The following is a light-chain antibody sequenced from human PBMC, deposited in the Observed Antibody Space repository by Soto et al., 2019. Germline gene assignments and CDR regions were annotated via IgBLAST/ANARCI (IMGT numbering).Light chain of an antibody. J-gene: IGLJ1*01. CDR2: EDN. CDR1: YSDVGTYNL. Sequence: QSVLTQPASVSGSPGQSITISCTGTYSDVGTYNLVSWYQQHPGEAPKLIIYEDNKRPSGVSYRFSGSKSGNTASLTISGLLAGDEADYLCCSFAGSSTDVFGTGTKLTVL. V-gene: IGLV2-23*01. CDR3: CSFAGSSTDV.